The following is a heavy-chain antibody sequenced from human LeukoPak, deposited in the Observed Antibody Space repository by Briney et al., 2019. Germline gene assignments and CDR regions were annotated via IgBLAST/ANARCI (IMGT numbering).Heavy chain of an antibody. V-gene: IGHV1-2*02. J-gene: IGHJ4*01. CDR2: INPNSGGT. Sequence: GASVKVSCKASGYTFTGYYMHWVRQAPGQGLEWMGWINPNSGGTNYAQKFQGRVTMTRDTSINTAYMELSRLRSDDKAVYYCARVAGSGWFVECWGPGTLVTVSS. CDR3: ARVAGSGWFVEC. D-gene: IGHD6-19*01. CDR1: GYTFTGYY.